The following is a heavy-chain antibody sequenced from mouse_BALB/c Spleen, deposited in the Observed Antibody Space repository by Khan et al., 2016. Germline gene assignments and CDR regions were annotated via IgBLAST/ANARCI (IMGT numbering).Heavy chain of an antibody. CDR2: ISYSGNT. Sequence: VQLKESGPSLAKPSQTLSLTCSVTGDSITSGYWNWIRKFPGNRLEYMGYISYSGNTYYNPFLKSRISITRDTSKNQNYLQLISVTTEDTATYYCARSNRNDAWFAYWGQGTLVTVSA. J-gene: IGHJ3*01. V-gene: IGHV3-8*02. D-gene: IGHD2-14*01. CDR3: ARSNRNDAWFAY. CDR1: GDSITSGY.